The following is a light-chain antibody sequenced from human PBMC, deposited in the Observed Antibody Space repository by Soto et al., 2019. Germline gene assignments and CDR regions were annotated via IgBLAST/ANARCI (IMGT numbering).Light chain of an antibody. Sequence: EVVMTQAPATVSVSPGERTSLSCRASQSIGTNLGWYQPKPGQAPRLLISKTSTRATGVPASFSGSGSGTAFTLTISSLQSEDIAVYYCQQYAGWPITFGGGTKVDIK. CDR1: QSIGTN. V-gene: IGKV3-15*01. J-gene: IGKJ4*01. CDR2: KTS. CDR3: QQYAGWPIT.